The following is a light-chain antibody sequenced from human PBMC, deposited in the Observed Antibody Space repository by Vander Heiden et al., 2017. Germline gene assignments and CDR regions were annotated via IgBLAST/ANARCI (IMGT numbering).Light chain of an antibody. J-gene: IGKJ2*01. CDR1: QSISSY. V-gene: IGKV3-11*01. Sequence: IVLTQSPVTLSLSPGERATITCRASQSISSYLAWYQQKPGQAPRLLIYDASNLATGIPSRFSGSGSGTDFTLTISRLQPEDFASYYCQQSDSTPVTFGQGTKVEIK. CDR2: DAS. CDR3: QQSDSTPVT.